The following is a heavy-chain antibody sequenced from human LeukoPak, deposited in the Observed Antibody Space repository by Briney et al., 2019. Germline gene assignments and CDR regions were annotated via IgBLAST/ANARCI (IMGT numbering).Heavy chain of an antibody. V-gene: IGHV1-69*13. J-gene: IGHJ3*02. CDR3: ASYDSSGYYYDGDAFDI. Sequence: ASVKVSCKASGGTFSSYAISWVRQAPGQGLEWMGGIIPIFGTANYAQKFQGRVTITADESTSTAYMELSSLRSEDTAVYYCASYDSSGYYYDGDAFDIWGQATMVTVSS. CDR1: GGTFSSYA. CDR2: IIPIFGTA. D-gene: IGHD3-22*01.